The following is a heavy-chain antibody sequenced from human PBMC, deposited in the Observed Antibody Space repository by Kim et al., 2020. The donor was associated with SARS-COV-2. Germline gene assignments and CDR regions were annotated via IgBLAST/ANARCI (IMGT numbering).Heavy chain of an antibody. CDR2: ISGDGGST. V-gene: IGHV3-43*02. J-gene: IGHJ6*02. CDR1: GFTFDDYA. Sequence: GGSLRLSCAASGFTFDDYAMHWVRQAPGKGLEWVSLISGDGGSTYYADSVKGRFAISRDNSKNSLYLQMNSLRTEDTALYYCAKDIGFQGSYRWGSCYGMDVWGQGTTVTVSS. D-gene: IGHD3-16*02. CDR3: AKDIGFQGSYRWGSCYGMDV.